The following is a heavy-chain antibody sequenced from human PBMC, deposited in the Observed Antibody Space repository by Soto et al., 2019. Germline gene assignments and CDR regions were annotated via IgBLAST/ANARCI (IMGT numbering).Heavy chain of an antibody. CDR2: IYYSGST. J-gene: IGHJ6*02. CDR3: ARDRFVLVPAATRSGMGYGMDV. CDR1: GGSISSYY. V-gene: IGHV4-59*01. D-gene: IGHD2-2*01. Sequence: TSETLSLTCTVSGGSISSYYWSWIRQPPGKGLEWIGYIYYSGSTNYNPSLKSRVTISVDTSKNQFSLKLSSVTAADTAVYYCARDRFVLVPAATRSGMGYGMDVWGQGTTVTVSS.